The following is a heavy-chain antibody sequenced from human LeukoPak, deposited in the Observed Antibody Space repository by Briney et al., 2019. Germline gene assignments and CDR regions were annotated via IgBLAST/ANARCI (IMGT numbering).Heavy chain of an antibody. CDR3: ARDRRNYDILTGYPLDAFDI. CDR2: IYTSGST. Sequence: SETLSLTCAVYGGSFSGYYWSWIRQPAGKGLEWIGRIYTSGSTNYNPSLKSRVTISVDTSKNQLSLKLSSVTAADTAVYYCARDRRNYDILTGYPLDAFDIWGQGTMVTVSS. D-gene: IGHD3-9*01. V-gene: IGHV4-4*07. CDR1: GGSFSGYY. J-gene: IGHJ3*02.